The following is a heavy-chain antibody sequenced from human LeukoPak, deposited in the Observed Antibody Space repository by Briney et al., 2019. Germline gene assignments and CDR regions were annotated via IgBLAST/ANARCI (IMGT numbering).Heavy chain of an antibody. CDR2: IWYDGSNK. CDR3: ARGEGPLDY. V-gene: IGHV3-33*01. J-gene: IGHJ4*02. Sequence: GGSLRLSCAASGFTFSSYGMHWVRQAPGKGLEWVAVIWYDGSNKYYADSVKGRFTSSRDNSKNTLYLQMNSLRAEDTDVYYCARGEGPLDYWGQGTLVTVSS. CDR1: GFTFSSYG.